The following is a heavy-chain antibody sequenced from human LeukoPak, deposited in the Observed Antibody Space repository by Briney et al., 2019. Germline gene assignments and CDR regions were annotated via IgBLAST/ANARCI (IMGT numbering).Heavy chain of an antibody. Sequence: PSETLSLTCTVSGDSISSYYWSWIRQPAGQGLEWIGRIYTNGSTNYNPPLKSRVTMSVDTSKNQFSLKLSSVTAADTTVYYCARGGEYSSSSGLFDFWGQGTLVTVSS. CDR3: ARGGEYSSSSGLFDF. V-gene: IGHV4-4*07. CDR2: IYTNGST. J-gene: IGHJ4*02. D-gene: IGHD6-6*01. CDR1: GDSISSYY.